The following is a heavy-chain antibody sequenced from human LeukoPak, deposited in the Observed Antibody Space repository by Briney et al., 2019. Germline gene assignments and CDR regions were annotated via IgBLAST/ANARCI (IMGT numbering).Heavy chain of an antibody. CDR3: ARARLLWFGELEYYFDY. CDR1: GYSFTTYA. J-gene: IGHJ4*02. CDR2: INTNTGNP. D-gene: IGHD3-10*01. V-gene: IGHV7-4-1*02. Sequence: ASVKVSCKASGYSFTTYAMNWVRQAPGQGLEWMGWINTNTGNPTYAQGFTGRFVFSLDTSVSTAYLQISSLKTEDTAVYYCARARLLWFGELEYYFDYWGQGTLVTVSS.